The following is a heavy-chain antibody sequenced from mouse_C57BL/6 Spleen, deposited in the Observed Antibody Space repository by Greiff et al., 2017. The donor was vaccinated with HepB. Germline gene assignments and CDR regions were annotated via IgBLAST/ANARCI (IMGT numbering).Heavy chain of an antibody. CDR1: GYTFTSYW. CDR2: IDPSDSYT. J-gene: IGHJ3*01. Sequence: VQLQQSGAELVKPGASVKLSCKASGYTFTSYWMQWVKQRPGQGREWIGEIDPSDSYTNYNQKFKGKATLTVDTSSSTAYMQLSSLTSEDSAVYYCARWPYWGQGTLVTVSA. CDR3: ARWPY. V-gene: IGHV1-50*01.